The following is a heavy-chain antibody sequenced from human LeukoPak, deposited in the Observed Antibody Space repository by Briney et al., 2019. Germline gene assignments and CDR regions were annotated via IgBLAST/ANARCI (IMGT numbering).Heavy chain of an antibody. D-gene: IGHD3-3*01. Sequence: GGSVRLSCVVSGFSVSNNYIIWVRQAPGNGLERVSVIYGDGRTSHSASVRGRFTISRDNSKNIVSLQMNNLRAEDTAVYYCAKDLYDFWSGSSFYWGQGTLVTVSS. CDR3: AKDLYDFWSGSSFY. V-gene: IGHV3-53*01. CDR2: IYGDGRT. J-gene: IGHJ4*02. CDR1: GFSVSNNY.